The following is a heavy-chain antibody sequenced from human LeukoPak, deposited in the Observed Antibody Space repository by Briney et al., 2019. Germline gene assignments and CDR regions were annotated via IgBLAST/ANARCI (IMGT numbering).Heavy chain of an antibody. V-gene: IGHV4-59*01. CDR2: IYYSGGT. J-gene: IGHJ6*02. CDR1: GGSISSYY. Sequence: PSETLSLTCTVSGGSISSYYWSWIRQPPGKGLEWIGYIYYSGGTNYNPSLKSRVTISVDTSKNQFSLKLSSVTAADTAVYYCARDRSESDGMDVWGQGTTVTVSS. CDR3: ARDRSESDGMDV.